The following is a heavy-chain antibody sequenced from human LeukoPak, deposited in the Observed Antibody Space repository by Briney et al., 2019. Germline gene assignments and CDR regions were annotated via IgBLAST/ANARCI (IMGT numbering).Heavy chain of an antibody. Sequence: GASVTVSCTASGYTFTDYFIHWVRQAPGQGLEWMGWIRPNSGDTHYAQRFQGRVTMTRDTSVSTAHMELSSLRSDDTAIYYCARNYGHNSKYFDFWGQGTLVTVSS. CDR3: ARNYGHNSKYFDF. J-gene: IGHJ4*02. D-gene: IGHD4-17*01. CDR2: IRPNSGDT. CDR1: GYTFTDYF. V-gene: IGHV1-2*02.